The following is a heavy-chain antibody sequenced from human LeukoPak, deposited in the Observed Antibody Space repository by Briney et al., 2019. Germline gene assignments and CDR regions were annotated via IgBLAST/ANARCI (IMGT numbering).Heavy chain of an antibody. D-gene: IGHD6-19*01. CDR2: ISWNSGSI. Sequence: GRSLRLSCVASGFTFDDFAMQWVRQAPGKGLEWVSGISWNSGSIDYADSVKGRFTISRDNAKNSLYLQMNSLRAEDPALHYCAKVVNSGRYYFDYWGQGTLVTVSS. V-gene: IGHV3-9*01. CDR3: AKVVNSGRYYFDY. J-gene: IGHJ4*02. CDR1: GFTFDDFA.